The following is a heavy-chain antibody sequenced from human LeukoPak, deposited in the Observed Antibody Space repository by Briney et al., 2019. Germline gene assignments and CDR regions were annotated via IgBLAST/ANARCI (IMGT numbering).Heavy chain of an antibody. CDR1: GFNFSSYW. Sequence: GGSLRLSCAASGFNFSSYWMHWVRQAPGKGLVWISRINYDGTTTSYADSVKGRFTISRDNAKNTLYLQMNSLRAEDTAVYYCAKSSLVVEWELRDFDYWGQGTLVTVSS. V-gene: IGHV3-74*01. J-gene: IGHJ4*02. CDR3: AKSSLVVEWELRDFDY. D-gene: IGHD1-26*01. CDR2: INYDGTTT.